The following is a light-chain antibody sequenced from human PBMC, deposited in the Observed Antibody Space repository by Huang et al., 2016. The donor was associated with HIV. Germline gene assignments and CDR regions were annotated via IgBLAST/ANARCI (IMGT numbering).Light chain of an antibody. CDR2: GAS. V-gene: IGKV3-15*01. Sequence: EIVMTQSPATLSVSPGERATLSCRASQSVSRNLAWYQQKPGQAPRLLIYGASTRATGIPARFSGSGSGTEFTLTISSLQSEDFAVYYCQQYNSWPPRYTFGQGTKLEIK. J-gene: IGKJ2*01. CDR3: QQYNSWPPRYT. CDR1: QSVSRN.